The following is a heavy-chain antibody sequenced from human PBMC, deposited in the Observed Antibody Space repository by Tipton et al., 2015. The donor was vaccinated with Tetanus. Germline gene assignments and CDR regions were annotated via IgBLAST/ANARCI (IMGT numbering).Heavy chain of an antibody. CDR2: ISWNSGSI. CDR3: VKDNGGYSSSWRYGMDV. D-gene: IGHD6-13*01. V-gene: IGHV3-9*01. J-gene: IGHJ6*02. CDR1: GFTFDDYA. Sequence: VQLVQSGGGVVQPGRSLRLPCAASGFTFDDYAMHWVRQAPGKGLEWVSGISWNSGSIGYADSVKGRFTISRDNAKNSLYLQMNSLRAEDTALYYCVKDNGGYSSSWRYGMDVWGQGTTITVSS.